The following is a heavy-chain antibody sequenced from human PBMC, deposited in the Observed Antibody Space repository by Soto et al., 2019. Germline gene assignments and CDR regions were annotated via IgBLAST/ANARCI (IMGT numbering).Heavy chain of an antibody. Sequence: PSETLSLTCTVSGASISSSSSVWVWILQPPGEGLEWIGSIYYSGSTYYNPSLKSRVTISVDTSKNQFSLKMSSVTAADTAVYYCARRLRGSLDAFDIWGQGTMV. CDR1: GASISSSSSV. J-gene: IGHJ3*02. CDR2: IYYSGST. V-gene: IGHV4-39*01. D-gene: IGHD3-10*01. CDR3: ARRLRGSLDAFDI.